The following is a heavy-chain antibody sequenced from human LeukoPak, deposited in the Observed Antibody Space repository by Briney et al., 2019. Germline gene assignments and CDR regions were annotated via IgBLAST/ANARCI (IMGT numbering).Heavy chain of an antibody. CDR2: IYYSGST. J-gene: IGHJ4*02. Sequence: PSETLSLTCTVSGGSISSYYWSWIRQPPGKGLEWIGYIYYSGSTNYNPSLKSRVTISVDTSKNQFSLKLSSVTAADTAVYYCARAARYYYGSGKTGVDYWGQGTLVTVSS. CDR3: ARAARYYYGSGKTGVDY. V-gene: IGHV4-59*01. D-gene: IGHD3-10*01. CDR1: GGSISSYY.